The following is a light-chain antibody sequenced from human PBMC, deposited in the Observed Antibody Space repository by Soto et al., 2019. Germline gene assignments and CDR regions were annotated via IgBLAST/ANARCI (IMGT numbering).Light chain of an antibody. CDR1: QSVSSY. V-gene: IGKV3-11*01. J-gene: IGKJ4*01. CDR3: QQRSNWPLT. Sequence: EIMLTQSPATLSLSPGERATLSCRASQSVSSYLAWYQQKPGQAPRLLIYDASTRATGIPARFSGSGSGTDFTLTIISLEPEDFAVYYCQQRSNWPLTFGGGTKVDIK. CDR2: DAS.